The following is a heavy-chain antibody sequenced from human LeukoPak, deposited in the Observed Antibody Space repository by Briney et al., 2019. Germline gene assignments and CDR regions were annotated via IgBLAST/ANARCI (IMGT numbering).Heavy chain of an antibody. CDR1: GFTFSSYA. CDR2: ISGSGGCT. Sequence: GGSLRLSCAASGFTFSSYAMSWVRQAPGKGLEWVSAISGSGGCTYYADSVKGRFTISRDNSKNTLYLQMNGLRAEDTAVYYCAKVGVRYCSGGSCSPPNFFDYWGQGTLVTVSS. V-gene: IGHV3-23*01. D-gene: IGHD2-15*01. CDR3: AKVGVRYCSGGSCSPPNFFDY. J-gene: IGHJ4*02.